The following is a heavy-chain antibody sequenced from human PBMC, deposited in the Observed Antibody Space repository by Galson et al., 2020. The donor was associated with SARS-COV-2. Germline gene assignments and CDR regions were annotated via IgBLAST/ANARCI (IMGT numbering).Heavy chain of an antibody. J-gene: IGHJ6*03. CDR3: ARVLGIRFLEWQYYMDV. CDR2: IYHSGST. Sequence: SETLSLTCTVSGYSISSGYYWGWIRQPPGKGLEWIGSIYHSGSTYYNPSLKSRVTISVDTSKNQFSLKLSSVTAADTAVYYCARVLGIRFLEWQYYMDVWGKGTTVTVSS. V-gene: IGHV4-38-2*02. D-gene: IGHD3-3*01. CDR1: GYSISSGYY.